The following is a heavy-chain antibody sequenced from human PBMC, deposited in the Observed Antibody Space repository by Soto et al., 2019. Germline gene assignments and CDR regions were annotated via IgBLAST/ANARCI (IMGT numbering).Heavy chain of an antibody. D-gene: IGHD2-2*01. V-gene: IGHV3-74*01. CDR2: INSDGSST. J-gene: IGHJ4*02. CDR3: ARVETCSSTSCYSVFDS. Sequence: EVQLVESGGALVQPGGSLRVSCAASGFTFSNYWMHWVRRAPGKGLVWVSRINSDGSSTNYADSVKGRFTISRDNTKNTLYLQMNSLRAEDTAVYYCARVETCSSTSCYSVFDSWGQGTLVTVSS. CDR1: GFTFSNYW.